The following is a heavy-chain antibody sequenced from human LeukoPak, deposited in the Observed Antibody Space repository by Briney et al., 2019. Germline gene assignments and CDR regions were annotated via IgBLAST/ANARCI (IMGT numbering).Heavy chain of an antibody. CDR2: ISDGGSKT. CDR3: AKVQLGIGIDY. D-gene: IGHD7-27*01. J-gene: IGHJ4*02. CDR1: GFSFSIYA. Sequence: GGSLRLSCAASGFSFSIYAVSWVRQAPGKGLEWVSGISDGGSKTYYADSVKGRFTISRDDSKNTLYLQMNSLRAEDTAVYYCAKVQLGIGIDYWGQGTLVTVSS. V-gene: IGHV3-23*01.